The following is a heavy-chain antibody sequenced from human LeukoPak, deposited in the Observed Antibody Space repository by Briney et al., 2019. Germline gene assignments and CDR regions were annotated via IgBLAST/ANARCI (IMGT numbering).Heavy chain of an antibody. CDR1: GFTFSSHW. Sequence: GGSLRLSCAASGFTFSSHWMHWVRHAPGKGLVWVSRINSDGSSTNYADSVKGRFTNSKNNAKKTLYLQMNRLRAEDTAVYYCARKVGSGSYNYYMDVWGKGTTVTVSS. V-gene: IGHV3-74*01. CDR2: INSDGSST. J-gene: IGHJ6*03. D-gene: IGHD3-10*01. CDR3: ARKVGSGSYNYYMDV.